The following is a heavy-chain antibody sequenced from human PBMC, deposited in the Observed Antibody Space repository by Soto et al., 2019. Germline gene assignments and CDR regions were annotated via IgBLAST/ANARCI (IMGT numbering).Heavy chain of an antibody. D-gene: IGHD3-22*01. CDR1: GYTFTSYG. J-gene: IGHJ4*02. V-gene: IGHV1-18*01. Sequence: ASVNVSCKASGYTFTSYGISWVRQAPGQGLEWMGWISAYNGNTNYAQKLQGRVTMTTDTSTSTAYMELRSLRSDDTAVYYCARDTNPYYYDSSNYWGQGTLVTVSS. CDR2: ISAYNGNT. CDR3: ARDTNPYYYDSSNY.